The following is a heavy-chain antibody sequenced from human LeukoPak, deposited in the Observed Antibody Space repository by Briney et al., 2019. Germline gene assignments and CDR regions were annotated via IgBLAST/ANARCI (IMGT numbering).Heavy chain of an antibody. CDR3: ARRGDYNFWSAYRQFDY. J-gene: IGHJ4*02. Sequence: ASVKVSCKASGYTFTGYYMHWVRQAPGQGLEWMGLINPSGGSTRYAQKFQGRVTMTRDMSTSTVYMELSSLRSEDTAVYYCARRGDYNFWSAYRQFDYWGQGTLVTVSS. D-gene: IGHD3-3*01. CDR1: GYTFTGYY. V-gene: IGHV1-46*01. CDR2: INPSGGST.